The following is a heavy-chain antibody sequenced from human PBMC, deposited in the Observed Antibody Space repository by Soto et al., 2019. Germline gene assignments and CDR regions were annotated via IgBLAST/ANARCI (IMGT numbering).Heavy chain of an antibody. V-gene: IGHV3-23*01. Sequence: PGGSLRLSCAASGFTFSSYSMNWVRQAPGKGLEWVSAISGSGSCIYYADSVKGRFTISRDNSKNTLYLQMNSLRAEDTAVYYCAKVAWFGDLHYFDYWGQGTLVTVSS. D-gene: IGHD3-10*01. CDR1: GFTFSSYS. CDR2: ISGSGSCI. CDR3: AKVAWFGDLHYFDY. J-gene: IGHJ4*02.